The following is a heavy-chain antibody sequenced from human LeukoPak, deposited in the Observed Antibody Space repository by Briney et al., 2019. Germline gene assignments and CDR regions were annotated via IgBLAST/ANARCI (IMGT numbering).Heavy chain of an antibody. Sequence: GGSLRLSCAASGFTFSSYDMSWVRQAPGKGLEWVSTISGSGGSTYYADSVKGRFTISRDNSKNTLYLQMNSLRAEDAAVYYCAKRGYSYGLAWGEGTLVSVS. J-gene: IGHJ5*02. CDR3: AKRGYSYGLA. CDR1: GFTFSSYD. CDR2: ISGSGGST. D-gene: IGHD5-18*01. V-gene: IGHV3-23*01.